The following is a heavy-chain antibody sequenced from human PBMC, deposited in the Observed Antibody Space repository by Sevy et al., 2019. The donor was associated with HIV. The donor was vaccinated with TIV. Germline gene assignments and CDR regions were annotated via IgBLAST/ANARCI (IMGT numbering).Heavy chain of an antibody. D-gene: IGHD3-3*02. V-gene: IGHV3-53*01. CDR1: GFTVSXNY. CDR3: ARNGFISXSLXWXXDX. Sequence: GGSLRLSCAGSGFTVSXNYMXWVRQAPGKGLEWVSIIYXGXSTHYADSMKGRFVISRDDSKHTLYLQMNSLRAEDTAVYYCARNGFISXSLXWXXDXWGXXXLVTVSS. J-gene: IGHJ2*01. CDR2: IYXGXST.